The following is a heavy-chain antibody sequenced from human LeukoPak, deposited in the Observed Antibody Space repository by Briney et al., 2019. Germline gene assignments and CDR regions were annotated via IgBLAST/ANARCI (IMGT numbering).Heavy chain of an antibody. Sequence: GGSLRLSCAASGLTFSRHWMTWVRQAPGKGLEWVANIKHDGSEKNYVDSVKGRFTISRDNAKNSLYLQMNSLRAEDTAVYYCARDRAWNYFDYWGQGTLVTVSS. CDR1: GLTFSRHW. V-gene: IGHV3-7*01. D-gene: IGHD3-3*01. J-gene: IGHJ4*02. CDR3: ARDRAWNYFDY. CDR2: IKHDGSEK.